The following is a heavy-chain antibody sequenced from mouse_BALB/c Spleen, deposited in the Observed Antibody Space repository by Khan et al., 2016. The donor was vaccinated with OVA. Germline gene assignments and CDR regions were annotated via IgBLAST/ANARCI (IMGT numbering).Heavy chain of an antibody. CDR1: GFTFSSYS. D-gene: IGHD4-1*01. J-gene: IGHJ3*01. Sequence: EVELVESGGDLVKPRGSLKLSCAASGFTFSSYSMSWVRQTPDKRLEWVATISSGGDYTYYPDSVKGRFTISRDNAKNTLYLQMSSLTSEDTAIYYCTSYLTGSFAYWGQGTLVTVSA. V-gene: IGHV5-6*01. CDR2: ISSGGDYT. CDR3: TSYLTGSFAY.